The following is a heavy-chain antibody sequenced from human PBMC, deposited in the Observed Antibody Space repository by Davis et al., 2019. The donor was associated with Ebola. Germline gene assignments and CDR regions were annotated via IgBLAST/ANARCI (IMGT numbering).Heavy chain of an antibody. Sequence: ESLKISCAASGFTFSSYWMSWVRQAPGKGLEWIGSIYYSGSTNYNPSLKSRVTISVDTSKNQFSLKLSSVTAADTAVYYCARGRQLVWFDPWGQGTLVTVSS. CDR3: ARGRQLVWFDP. CDR2: IYYSGST. D-gene: IGHD6-6*01. J-gene: IGHJ5*02. V-gene: IGHV4-34*01. CDR1: GFTFSSYW.